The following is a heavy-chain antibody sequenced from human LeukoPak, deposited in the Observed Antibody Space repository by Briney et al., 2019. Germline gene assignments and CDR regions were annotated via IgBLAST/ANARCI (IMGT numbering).Heavy chain of an antibody. V-gene: IGHV3-21*01. CDR1: GFTFSSYT. Sequence: GGSLRLSCAASGFTFSSYTINWVRQAPGRGLEWVSSIDSSSTYIYYADSVKGRFTISRDNSKNTLHLQMNSLRAEDTAVYYCARGFIFWALPDYWGQGTLVTVSS. CDR2: IDSSSTYI. J-gene: IGHJ4*02. D-gene: IGHD2-21*01. CDR3: ARGFIFWALPDY.